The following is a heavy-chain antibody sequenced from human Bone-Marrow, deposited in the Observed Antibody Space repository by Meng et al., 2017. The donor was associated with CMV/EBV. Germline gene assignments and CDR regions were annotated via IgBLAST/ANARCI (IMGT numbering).Heavy chain of an antibody. CDR1: GDSISGTSYY. V-gene: IGHV4-39*07. CDR3: ARVNCCSSTSCYTADY. CDR2: ISYGGAT. Sequence: SETLSLTCTVSGDSISGTSYYWGWIRQAPGKGLEWIGSISYGGATHYNPSLKSRVTISLDKPKNQFSLKLSSVTAADTAVYYCARVNCCSSTSCYTADYWGQGTLVTVSS. J-gene: IGHJ4*02. D-gene: IGHD2-2*02.